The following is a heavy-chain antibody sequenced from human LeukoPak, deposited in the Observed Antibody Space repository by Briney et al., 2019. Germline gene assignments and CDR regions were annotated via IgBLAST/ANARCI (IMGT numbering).Heavy chain of an antibody. CDR2: ISTDGGGT. Sequence: GGSLRLSCSGSGLTLSTYAMHWVRQAPGKGLEYVSPISTDGGGTFYADSVKGRFTISRDKAKNTLYLQMRSLRAEDTAVYYCILCNSSVYWGQGTLVTVSS. J-gene: IGHJ4*02. V-gene: IGHV3-64*02. CDR1: GLTLSTYA. D-gene: IGHD6-6*01. CDR3: ILCNSSVY.